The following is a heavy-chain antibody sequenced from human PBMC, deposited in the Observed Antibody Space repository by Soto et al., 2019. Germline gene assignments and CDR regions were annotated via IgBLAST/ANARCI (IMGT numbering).Heavy chain of an antibody. CDR2: ISWDCGST. Sequence: GGSLRLSCAASGFTFDDYTMHGVRQAPGKGLEWVSLISWDCGSTYYADSVKGRLTISRDNSKNSLYLQMNSLRTEDTALYYCAKDSSSSRRDYGMDVWGQGTTVTVSS. J-gene: IGHJ6*02. CDR3: AKDSSSSRRDYGMDV. CDR1: GFTFDDYT. V-gene: IGHV3-43*01. D-gene: IGHD6-6*01.